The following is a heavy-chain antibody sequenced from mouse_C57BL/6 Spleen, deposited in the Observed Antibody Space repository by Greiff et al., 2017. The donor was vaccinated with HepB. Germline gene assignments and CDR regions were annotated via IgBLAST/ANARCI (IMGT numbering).Heavy chain of an antibody. J-gene: IGHJ2*01. CDR1: GYTFTSYW. D-gene: IGHD1-1*01. CDR3: ARLGVITTDY. CDR2: IYPSDSET. Sequence: VQLQQPGAELVRPGSSVKLSCKASGYTFTSYWMDWVKQRPVQGLEWIGNIYPSDSETHYNQKFKDKATLTVDKSSSTAYMQLSSLTSEDSAVYYCARLGVITTDYWGQGTTLTVSS. V-gene: IGHV1-61*01.